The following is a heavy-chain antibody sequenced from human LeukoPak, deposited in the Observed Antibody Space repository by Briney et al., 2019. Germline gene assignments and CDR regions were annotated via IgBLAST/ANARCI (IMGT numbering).Heavy chain of an antibody. CDR2: ISGSGGSI. J-gene: IGHJ5*01. D-gene: IGHD3-10*01. CDR1: GFTFSSYA. V-gene: IGHV3-23*01. CDR3: AKDLRVSVLLWLGHRPDNWFDS. Sequence: GGSLRLSCAASGFTFSSYAMSWVRQAPGKGLEWVSAISGSGGSIYYADSVKGRFTISRDNSKNTLYLQMNSLRAEDTAVYYCAKDLRVSVLLWLGHRPDNWFDSWGQGTLVAVSS.